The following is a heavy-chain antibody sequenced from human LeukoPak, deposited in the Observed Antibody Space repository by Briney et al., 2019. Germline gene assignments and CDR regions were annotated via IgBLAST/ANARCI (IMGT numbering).Heavy chain of an antibody. Sequence: ASVKVSCKASGGTFSSYAISWVRQAPGQGLEWMGGIIPIFGTANYAQKFQGRVTITADESTSTAYMELSSLRSEDTAVYYCASGYCSSTSCYRDYYYGMDVWGQGTTVTVSS. V-gene: IGHV1-69*13. CDR3: ASGYCSSTSCYRDYYYGMDV. CDR1: GGTFSSYA. D-gene: IGHD2-2*02. J-gene: IGHJ6*02. CDR2: IIPIFGTA.